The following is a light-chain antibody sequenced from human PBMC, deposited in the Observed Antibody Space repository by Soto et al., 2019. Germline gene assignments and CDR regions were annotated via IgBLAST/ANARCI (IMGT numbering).Light chain of an antibody. CDR2: HAS. Sequence: EIVMTQSPATLSVSPGERATLSCRASQSVSNNLAWYQQKPGQAPRLLIYHASTGATGIPARFSLSASGTELTLTIRTVQSEDFAVYYRQQYNEWPLTFGGGTKVEIK. V-gene: IGKV3-15*01. CDR3: QQYNEWPLT. CDR1: QSVSNN. J-gene: IGKJ4*01.